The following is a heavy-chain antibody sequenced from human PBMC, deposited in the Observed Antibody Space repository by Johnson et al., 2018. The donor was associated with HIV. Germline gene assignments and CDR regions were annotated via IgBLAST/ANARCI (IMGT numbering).Heavy chain of an antibody. CDR1: GFSFSSYW. J-gene: IGHJ3*02. V-gene: IGHV3-7*02. CDR2: INQDGRDR. D-gene: IGHD4-23*01. Sequence: VQLVEYGGGLAQPGGSLRLSCAASGFSFSSYWMTWVRQAPGKGLEWVANINQDGRDRYYVASVQGRFTISRDNAQNSLYLQMNSLRAEDTAVYYCARRTVVTPGAFDIWGQGTMVTVSS. CDR3: ARRTVVTPGAFDI.